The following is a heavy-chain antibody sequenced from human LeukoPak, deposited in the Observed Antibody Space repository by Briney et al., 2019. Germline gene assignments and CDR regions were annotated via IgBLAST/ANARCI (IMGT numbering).Heavy chain of an antibody. D-gene: IGHD6-19*01. J-gene: IGHJ5*02. CDR3: AKGGSQSSGMVVACLNWIDP. CDR2: ISASGHTT. CDR1: GFTFSSYA. V-gene: IGHV3-23*01. Sequence: GGSLRLSCAASGFTFSSYAMSWVRQAPGKGLEWVSGISASGHTTQYADSVKGRFTISRDNFKNTLYVQMNSLRAEDTAVYYCAKGGSQSSGMVVACLNWIDPWGQGTLVTVSP.